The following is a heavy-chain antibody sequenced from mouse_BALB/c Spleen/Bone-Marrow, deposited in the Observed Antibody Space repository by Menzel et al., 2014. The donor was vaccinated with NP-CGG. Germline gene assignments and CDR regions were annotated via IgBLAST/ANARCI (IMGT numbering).Heavy chain of an antibody. V-gene: IGHV1-54*01. CDR1: GYAFTNYL. CDR2: INPGSGGT. J-gene: IGHJ4*01. Sequence: QVQLQQSGAELVRPGTSVKVSCKASGYAFTNYLLEWVKQRPGQGLEWIGVINPGSGGTKYNEKFKGKATLTVDKSSSTAYMQLSSLTSDDSAVYFCARRNRDYYAMDYWGQGTSVTVSS. CDR3: ARRNRDYYAMDY.